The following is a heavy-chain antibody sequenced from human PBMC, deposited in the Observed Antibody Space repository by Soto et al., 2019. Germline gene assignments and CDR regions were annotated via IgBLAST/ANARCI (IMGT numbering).Heavy chain of an antibody. Sequence: SGFTFSSYAMSWVRQAPGKGLEWVSAISGSGGSTYYADSVKGRFTISRDNSKNTLSVQMDSLRAEDTAVYYCARDRLRLGELSLLGYFDYWGQGTLVTVSS. CDR1: GFTFSSYA. CDR3: ARDRLRLGELSLLGYFDY. V-gene: IGHV3-23*01. J-gene: IGHJ4*02. D-gene: IGHD3-16*02. CDR2: ISGSGGST.